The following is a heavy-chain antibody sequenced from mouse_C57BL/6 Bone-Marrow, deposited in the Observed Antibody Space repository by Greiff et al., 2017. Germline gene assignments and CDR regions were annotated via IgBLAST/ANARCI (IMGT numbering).Heavy chain of an antibody. CDR3: ASRTTVPFAY. J-gene: IGHJ3*01. Sequence: VQLQQPGAELVKPGASVKLSCKASGYTFTSYWMHWVKQRPGQGLEWIGMIHPNSGSTNYTEKFKSKATLTVDKSSITAYMQRSSLTSEDAADYYCASRTTVPFAYWGQGTLVTVSA. V-gene: IGHV1-64*01. CDR1: GYTFTSYW. CDR2: IHPNSGST. D-gene: IGHD1-1*01.